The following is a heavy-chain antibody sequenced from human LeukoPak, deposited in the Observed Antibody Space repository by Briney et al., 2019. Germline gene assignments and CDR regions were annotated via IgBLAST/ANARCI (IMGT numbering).Heavy chain of an antibody. D-gene: IGHD5-24*01. Sequence: AGGSLRLSCAASGFTFSTYAMKWVRQAPGRGLGWVSTISGSGRSTYYADSGKGRFTISRDNSKNTLYLQLNSLRGEDTAVYYCARGQRRHIDMAPSFDYWGQGTLVTVSS. CDR3: ARGQRRHIDMAPSFDY. CDR1: GFTFSTYA. J-gene: IGHJ4*02. CDR2: ISGSGRST. V-gene: IGHV3-23*01.